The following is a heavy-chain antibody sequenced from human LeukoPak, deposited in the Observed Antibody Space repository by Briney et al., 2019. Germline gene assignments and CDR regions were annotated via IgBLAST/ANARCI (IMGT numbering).Heavy chain of an antibody. Sequence: PSETLSLTCAVSGGSISSSIYYWGWIRQPPGKGLEWIGSIYYSGSTYYSPSLKSRVTTSVDTSKNQFSLKLTSVTAADTAVYYCARQPRDGHNPRPYYFDYWGQGTLVTVSS. CDR3: ARQPRDGHNPRPYYFDY. D-gene: IGHD5-24*01. CDR1: GGSISSSIYY. CDR2: IYYSGST. V-gene: IGHV4-39*01. J-gene: IGHJ4*02.